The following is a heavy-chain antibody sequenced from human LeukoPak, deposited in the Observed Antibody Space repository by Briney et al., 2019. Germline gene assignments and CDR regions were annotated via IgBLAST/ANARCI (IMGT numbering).Heavy chain of an antibody. Sequence: PSETLSLTCTVSGGSISSYYWSWIRQPPGKGLEWIGYIYYSGSTNYNPSLKSRVTISVDTSKNQFSLKLCSVTAADTAVYYCARGVFGEYPFDYWGQGTLVTVSS. CDR2: IYYSGST. CDR1: GGSISSYY. D-gene: IGHD3-10*02. J-gene: IGHJ4*02. V-gene: IGHV4-59*01. CDR3: ARGVFGEYPFDY.